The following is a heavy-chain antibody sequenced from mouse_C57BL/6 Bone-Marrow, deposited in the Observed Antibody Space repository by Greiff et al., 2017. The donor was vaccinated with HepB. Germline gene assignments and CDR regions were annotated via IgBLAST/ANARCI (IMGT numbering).Heavy chain of an antibody. Sequence: VQLQQPGAELVKPGASVKLSCKASGYTFTSYWMHWVKQRPGRGLEWIGRIDPKSGGTKYNEKFKGKATLTADKPSNTAYMQLSSLTSEDPAVYYCVRSNYSGRRWYFDVWGTGTTVTVSS. D-gene: IGHD1-1*01. CDR2: IDPKSGGT. V-gene: IGHV1-72*01. J-gene: IGHJ1*03. CDR1: GYTFTSYW. CDR3: VRSNYSGRRWYFDV.